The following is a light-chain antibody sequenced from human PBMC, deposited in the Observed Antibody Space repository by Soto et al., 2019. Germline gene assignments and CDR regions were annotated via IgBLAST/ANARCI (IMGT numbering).Light chain of an antibody. CDR2: GAS. CDR1: QSVGSN. CDR3: QQYNDWTLT. J-gene: IGKJ4*01. Sequence: EIVMTQSPATLSVSPGEGATLSCRASQSVGSNLAWYQQKPGETPRLLIYGASARATAVPARFSGRGSGTEFTLISGGLQSEDFAVYYCQQYNDWTLTFGGGTKVEIK. V-gene: IGKV3-15*01.